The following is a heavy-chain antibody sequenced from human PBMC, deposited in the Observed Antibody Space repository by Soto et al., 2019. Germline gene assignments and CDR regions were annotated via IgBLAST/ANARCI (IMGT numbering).Heavy chain of an antibody. D-gene: IGHD3-3*01. Sequence: GGSLRLSCAASGFTFSSYVMNWVRQAPGKGLEWVSDISGSGGSTHYADSVKGRFTISRDNSKNTLFLQMNSLRAEDTAVYYCAKAKGKIRGFLEYYPPFEWGQGTLVTVSS. V-gene: IGHV3-23*01. CDR1: GFTFSSYV. J-gene: IGHJ4*02. CDR2: ISGSGGST. CDR3: AKAKGKIRGFLEYYPPFE.